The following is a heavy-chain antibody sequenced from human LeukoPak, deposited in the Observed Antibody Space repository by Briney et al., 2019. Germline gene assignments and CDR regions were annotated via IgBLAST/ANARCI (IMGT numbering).Heavy chain of an antibody. CDR2: IYTSGST. CDR3: ARDFTYYDILTGYYRSYYFDY. Sequence: SETLSLTCTVSGGSISSSSYYWSWIRQPAGKGLEWIGRIYTSGSTNYNPSLKSRVTMSVDTSKNQFSLKLSSVTTADTAVYYCARDFTYYDILTGYYRSYYFDYWGQGTLVTVSS. CDR1: GGSISSSSYY. V-gene: IGHV4-61*02. J-gene: IGHJ4*02. D-gene: IGHD3-9*01.